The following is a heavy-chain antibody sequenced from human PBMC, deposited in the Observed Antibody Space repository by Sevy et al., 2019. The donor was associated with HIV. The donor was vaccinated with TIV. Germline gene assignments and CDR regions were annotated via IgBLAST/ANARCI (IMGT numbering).Heavy chain of an antibody. Sequence: GGSLRLSCAASGFTFSNSWMTWVRQAPGKGLEWVANIKQDGSEKHYLYSVKGRFTISRDNARNSLYLQMNSLRAEDTAVYHCARDIYITTSRWGQGTLVTVSS. J-gene: IGHJ4*02. CDR1: GFTFSNSW. V-gene: IGHV3-7*01. CDR3: ARDIYITTSR. CDR2: IKQDGSEK. D-gene: IGHD3-22*01.